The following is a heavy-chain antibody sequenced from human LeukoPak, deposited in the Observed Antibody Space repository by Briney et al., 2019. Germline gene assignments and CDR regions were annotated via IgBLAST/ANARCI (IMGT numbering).Heavy chain of an antibody. CDR1: GFTFSNYN. CDR2: ISRSSIYM. J-gene: IGHJ4*02. Sequence: PGGSLRLSCAASGFTFSNYNMNWVRQAPGKGLEWVSSISRSSIYMYYADSVKGRFTISRDNAKNSLYLQMNSLRAEDTAVYYCARGRYDSSGYYSIFDYGGQGTLVTVSS. CDR3: ARGRYDSSGYYSIFDY. V-gene: IGHV3-21*01. D-gene: IGHD3-22*01.